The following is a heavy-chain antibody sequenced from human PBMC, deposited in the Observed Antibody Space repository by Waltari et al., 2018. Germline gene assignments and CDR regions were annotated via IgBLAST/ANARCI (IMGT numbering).Heavy chain of an antibody. Sequence: QVQLQESGPGLVKPSQTMSLTCSVSGGSVNNGEFFWSWIRQPPGKGLEWTGYIYYRTGTYSNPSLKSRRTMSVDTSKNQFSLNLRSVTAADTAVYYCTRREGYNSLAYWGQGILVTVSS. J-gene: IGHJ4*02. CDR2: IYYRTGT. CDR3: TRREGYNSLAY. CDR1: GGSVNNGEFF. V-gene: IGHV4-30-4*01. D-gene: IGHD1-1*01.